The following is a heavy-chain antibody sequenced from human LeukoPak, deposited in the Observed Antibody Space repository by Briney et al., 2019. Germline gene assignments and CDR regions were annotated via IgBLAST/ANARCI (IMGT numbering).Heavy chain of an antibody. CDR3: ARDRRFGETRDSFDI. D-gene: IGHD3-10*01. CDR1: GYTFTSYG. V-gene: IGHV1-18*01. CDR2: ISAYNGNT. Sequence: ASVKVSCKASGYTFTSYGISWVRQAPGQGLEWMGWISAYNGNTNYAQKLQGRVTMTTDTSTSTAYMELRSLRSDDTAVYYCARDRRFGETRDSFDIWGQGTMVTVSS. J-gene: IGHJ3*02.